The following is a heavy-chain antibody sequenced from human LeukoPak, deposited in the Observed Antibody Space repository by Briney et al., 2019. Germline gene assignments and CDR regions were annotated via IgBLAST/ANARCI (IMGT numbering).Heavy chain of an antibody. CDR3: AIDRDSEEYGSSGYYYFNY. J-gene: IGHJ4*02. D-gene: IGHD3-22*01. CDR2: INANSGGT. CDR1: GYTFTGYY. V-gene: IGHV1-2*02. Sequence: GASVKVSCMASGYTFTGYYMHWVRPAPGQGLEWVGWINANSGGTNYAQKLQGRVTMTRDTSISTAYIELRRLRAVDTAVYFCAIDRDSEEYGSSGYYYFNYGGEGSLVTVPS.